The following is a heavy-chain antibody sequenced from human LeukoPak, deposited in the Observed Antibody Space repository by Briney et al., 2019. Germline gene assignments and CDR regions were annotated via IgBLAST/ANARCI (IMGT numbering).Heavy chain of an antibody. D-gene: IGHD3-22*01. CDR2: IRYDGSNK. CDR3: AKDTYNGDDSIGYYYLGGDP. Sequence: GGSLRLSCAASGFTVSSNYMSWVRQAPGKGLEWVAFIRYDGSNKYYADSVKGRFTISRDNSKNTLYLQMNSLRVEDTAVYYCAKDTYNGDDSIGYYYLGGDPWGQGTLVTVSS. J-gene: IGHJ5*02. V-gene: IGHV3-30*02. CDR1: GFTVSSNY.